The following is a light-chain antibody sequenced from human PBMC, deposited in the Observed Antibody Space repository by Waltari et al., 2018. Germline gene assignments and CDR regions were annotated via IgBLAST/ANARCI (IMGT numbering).Light chain of an antibody. CDR3: QQYSDWPQT. Sequence: EIVMTPSPATLSVSPGERATLSCWASQSVSSDLAWYQHKPGQAPRLLIYGASTRATGIPATFSGSGSGTEFTLTISSLQSDDFAFYYCQQYSDWPQTFGQGTKVEIK. CDR2: GAS. CDR1: QSVSSD. J-gene: IGKJ1*01. V-gene: IGKV3-15*01.